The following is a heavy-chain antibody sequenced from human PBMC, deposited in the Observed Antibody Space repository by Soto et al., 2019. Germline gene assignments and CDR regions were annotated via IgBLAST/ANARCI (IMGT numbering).Heavy chain of an antibody. J-gene: IGHJ6*02. D-gene: IGHD5-18*01. CDR2: IYSGGST. CDR3: AKGGIRADTAMVTLYYYYYGMDV. Sequence: GSLRLSCAASGFTVSSNYMSWVRQAPGKGLEWVSVIYSGGSTYYADSVKGRFTISRDNSKNTLYLQMNSLRAEDTAVYYCAKGGIRADTAMVTLYYYYYGMDVWGQGTTVTVSS. CDR1: GFTVSSNY. V-gene: IGHV3-66*01.